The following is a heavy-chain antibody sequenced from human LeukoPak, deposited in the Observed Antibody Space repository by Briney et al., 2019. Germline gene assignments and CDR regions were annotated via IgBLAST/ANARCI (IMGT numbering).Heavy chain of an antibody. Sequence: PSGTLSLSCAVSGGSFSGYYRSSIRQPPRKGLEWVGEISHSGSNNYNPALNSRVTISVDTYKNQFSLKLSSVTAADTAVYYCARGRKLLWFGEFYFDYWGQGTLVTVSS. CDR1: GGSFSGYY. D-gene: IGHD3-10*01. J-gene: IGHJ4*02. CDR3: ARGRKLLWFGEFYFDY. CDR2: ISHSGSN. V-gene: IGHV4-34*01.